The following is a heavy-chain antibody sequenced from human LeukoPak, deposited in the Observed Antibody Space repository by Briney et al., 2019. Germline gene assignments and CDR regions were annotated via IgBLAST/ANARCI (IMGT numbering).Heavy chain of an antibody. Sequence: PGGSLRLSCAASGFTFSSYAMSWVRQAPGKGLEWVSAISGSGGSTYYADSVKGRFAISRDNSKNTLYLQMNSLRAEDTAVYYCAKDIVGARGGFDYWGQGTLVTVSS. CDR2: ISGSGGST. V-gene: IGHV3-23*01. CDR3: AKDIVGARGGFDY. J-gene: IGHJ4*02. CDR1: GFTFSSYA. D-gene: IGHD1-26*01.